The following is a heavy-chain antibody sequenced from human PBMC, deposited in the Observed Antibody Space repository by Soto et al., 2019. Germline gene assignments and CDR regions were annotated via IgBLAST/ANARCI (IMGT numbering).Heavy chain of an antibody. CDR3: ARAPPDSLTGHIPPYCDY. J-gene: IGHJ4*02. CDR2: IYYSGST. D-gene: IGHD3-9*01. V-gene: IGHV4-31*03. CDR1: GGSISSGGYY. Sequence: PSETLSLTCTVSGGSISSGGYYWSWIRQHPGKGLEWIGYIYYSGSTYYNPSLKSRVTISVDTSKNQFSLKLSSVTAADTAVYYCARAPPDSLTGHIPPYCDYWGQGTLVTAPQ.